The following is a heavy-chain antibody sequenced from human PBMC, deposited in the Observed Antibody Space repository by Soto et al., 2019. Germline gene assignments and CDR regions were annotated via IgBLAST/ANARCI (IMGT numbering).Heavy chain of an antibody. CDR2: IWYDGSNK. D-gene: IGHD6-25*01. Sequence: GGSLRLSCAASGFTFSSYGMHWVRQAPGKGLEWVAVIWYDGSNKYYADSVKSRFTISRDNSKNTLYLQMNSLRAEDTAVYYCARVTEGSGSDYWGQGTLVTVSS. V-gene: IGHV3-33*01. CDR1: GFTFSSYG. CDR3: ARVTEGSGSDY. J-gene: IGHJ4*02.